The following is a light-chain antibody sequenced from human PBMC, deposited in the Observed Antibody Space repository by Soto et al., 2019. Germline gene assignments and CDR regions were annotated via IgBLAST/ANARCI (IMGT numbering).Light chain of an antibody. Sequence: DIQMTQSPSTLSASVGDRVIITCRASQSISSWLAWYQQKPGKAPKLLIYDASGLESGVPSKLGASGSGTESTLSITRQQPDGFASYSCHQQYRCWGFGQRTKVQIE. CDR2: DAS. CDR3: HQQYRCWG. CDR1: QSISSW. V-gene: IGKV1-5*01. J-gene: IGKJ1*01.